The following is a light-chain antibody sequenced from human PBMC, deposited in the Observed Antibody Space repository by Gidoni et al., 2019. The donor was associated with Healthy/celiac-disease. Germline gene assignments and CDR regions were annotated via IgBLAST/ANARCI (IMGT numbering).Light chain of an antibody. V-gene: IGLV2-14*01. Sequence: HSPLTQPASVSGSPGQSITISCTGTSSDVGGYNYFSWYQQNPGKAPKLIIYDVSTRPSGVSNRFSGSKSGNTASRTISGLQAEDEAEYYCSSYTSSSTHYVFGTGTKVTVL. J-gene: IGLJ1*01. CDR3: SSYTSSSTHYV. CDR1: SSDVGGYNY. CDR2: DVS.